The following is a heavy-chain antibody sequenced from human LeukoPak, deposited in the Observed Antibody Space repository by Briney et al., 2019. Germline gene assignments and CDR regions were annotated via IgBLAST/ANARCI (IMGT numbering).Heavy chain of an antibody. J-gene: IGHJ4*02. V-gene: IGHV4-59*11. CDR3: ARGYYYDSSGYYPFAY. CDR1: GGSISSHY. D-gene: IGHD3-22*01. CDR2: IYYSGST. Sequence: PSETLSLTCTVSGGSISSHYWSWIRQPPGKGLAWIGYIYYSGSTNYNPSLKSRVTISVDTSKNQFSLKLSSVTAADTAVYYCARGYYYDSSGYYPFAYWGQGTLVTVSS.